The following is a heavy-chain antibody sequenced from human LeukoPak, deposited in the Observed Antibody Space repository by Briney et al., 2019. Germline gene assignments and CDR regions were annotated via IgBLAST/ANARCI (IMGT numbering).Heavy chain of an antibody. J-gene: IGHJ4*02. CDR1: GFTFSAYW. CDR2: IKQHGSEK. CDR3: ARYASTWDLDS. V-gene: IGHV3-7*01. D-gene: IGHD6-13*01. Sequence: GGSLRLSCAASGFTFSAYWMSWVRQAPGRGLEWVANIKQHGSEKYHVDSVKGRFTISRDDAKNSLYLQMNSLRAEDTAVYYCARYASTWDLDSWGQGALVTVSS.